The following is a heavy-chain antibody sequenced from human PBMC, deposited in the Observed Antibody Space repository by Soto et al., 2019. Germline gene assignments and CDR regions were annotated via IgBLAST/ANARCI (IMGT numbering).Heavy chain of an antibody. D-gene: IGHD3-22*01. J-gene: IGHJ4*02. CDR1: GFTFDDYA. CDR3: ATVYFYDSSADYYFDY. CDR2: ISSQAFGGTT. Sequence: GGSLRLSCTVSGFTFDDYAMSWVRQAPGKGLEWVGFISSQAFGGTTEYAASVEGRFTISTDESKTIAYLQMNSLKAADTAVYFCATVYFYDSSADYYFDYWGQGTLVTVSS. V-gene: IGHV3-49*04.